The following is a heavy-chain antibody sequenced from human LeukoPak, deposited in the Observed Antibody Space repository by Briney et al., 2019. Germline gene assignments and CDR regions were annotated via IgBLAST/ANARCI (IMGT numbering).Heavy chain of an antibody. CDR3: ARTYYDYVWRSYRFHWFDP. V-gene: IGHV1-2*02. Sequence: ASVKVSCKASGYTFTGYYMHWVRQAPGQGLEWMGWINPNSGGTNYAQKFQGRVTMTRDTSISTAYMELSRLRSDDTAVYYCARTYYDYVWRSYRFHWFDPWGQGTLVAVSS. CDR2: INPNSGGT. CDR1: GYTFTGYY. J-gene: IGHJ5*02. D-gene: IGHD3-16*02.